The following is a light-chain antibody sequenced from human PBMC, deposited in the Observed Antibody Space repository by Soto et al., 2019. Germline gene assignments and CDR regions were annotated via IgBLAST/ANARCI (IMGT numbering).Light chain of an antibody. CDR3: SSYTSSSTLV. CDR1: SSDVGGYNY. V-gene: IGLV2-14*01. J-gene: IGLJ2*01. CDR2: EVS. Sequence: QSVLTQPASVSGSPGQSITISCTGTSSDVGGYNYVSWYQQHPGKAPKLMIYEVSNRPSGVSNRFSGSKSGNTASLTISGLLTEDEADYYCSSYTSSSTLVFGGGTKLTVL.